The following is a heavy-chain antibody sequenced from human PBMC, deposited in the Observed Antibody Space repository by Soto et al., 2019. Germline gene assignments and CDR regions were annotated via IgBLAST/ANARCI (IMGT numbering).Heavy chain of an antibody. CDR1: GFTFSNYS. J-gene: IGHJ4*02. CDR2: ISSSSRTT. CDR3: ARDFSPNGGSPYY. V-gene: IGHV3-48*02. Sequence: EVQLVESGGDLVQPGGSLRLSCAASGFTFSNYSMNWVRQAPGKGLEWVSYISSSSRTTYYADSVKGRFTISRDNAKNSLYLQMNSLRDEDTAMYYCARDFSPNGGSPYYWGQGTLVTVSS. D-gene: IGHD2-15*01.